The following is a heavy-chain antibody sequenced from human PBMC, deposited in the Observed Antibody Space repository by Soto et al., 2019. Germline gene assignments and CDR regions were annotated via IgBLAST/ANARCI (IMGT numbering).Heavy chain of an antibody. Sequence: PAGSLSLSCAASGFTFSSYWMIWVRQTPGKGLEWVANINQGGSEKYYVDSVKGRFTISRDNSKNSVFLQMNSLRAEDTAVYYCARTPGRTRKSPAGLDWGQGTLVTVSS. V-gene: IGHV3-7*03. CDR2: INQGGSEK. CDR3: ARTPGRTRKSPAGLD. CDR1: GFTFSSYW. J-gene: IGHJ4*02. D-gene: IGHD1-1*01.